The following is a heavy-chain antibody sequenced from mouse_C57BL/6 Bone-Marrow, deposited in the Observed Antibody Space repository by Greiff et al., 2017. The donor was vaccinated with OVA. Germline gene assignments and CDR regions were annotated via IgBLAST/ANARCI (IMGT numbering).Heavy chain of an antibody. J-gene: IGHJ4*01. Sequence: EVQLQQSGPVLVKPGASVKMSCKASGYTFTDYYMNWVQQSHGKSLEWIGVINPYNGGTSYNQKFKGKATLTVDKSSSTAYMELNSLTSEDSAVYYCARCFIITTVVANYAMDYWGQGTSVTVSS. D-gene: IGHD1-1*01. CDR2: INPYNGGT. CDR1: GYTFTDYY. CDR3: ARCFIITTVVANYAMDY. V-gene: IGHV1-19*01.